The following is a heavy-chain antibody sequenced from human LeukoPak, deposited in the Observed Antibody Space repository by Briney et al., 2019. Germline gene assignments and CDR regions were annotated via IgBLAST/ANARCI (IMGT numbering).Heavy chain of an antibody. CDR2: IYHSGST. D-gene: IGHD3-10*01. CDR3: ARSVTMPADY. Sequence: SETLSLTCTVSGGSISSSSYYWGWIRQPPGKGLEWIGSIYHSGSTYYNPSLKSRVTISVDTSKNQFSLKLTSVTAADTAVYYCARSVTMPADYWGQGTLVTVSS. CDR1: GGSISSSSYY. J-gene: IGHJ4*02. V-gene: IGHV4-39*07.